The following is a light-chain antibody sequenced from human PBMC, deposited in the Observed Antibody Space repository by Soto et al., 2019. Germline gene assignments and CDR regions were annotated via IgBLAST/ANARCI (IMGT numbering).Light chain of an antibody. CDR1: QIVSSY. V-gene: IGKV3-11*01. CDR2: DAS. CDR3: QQRSNWRT. Sequence: EIVLTQSPATLSLSPGERATLSCRASQIVSSYLAWYQQKPSQAPRLLIYDASNRATGIPARFSGSGSGTDFTLTISSLEPEDFAVYYCQQRSNWRTFGQGTKVDIK. J-gene: IGKJ1*01.